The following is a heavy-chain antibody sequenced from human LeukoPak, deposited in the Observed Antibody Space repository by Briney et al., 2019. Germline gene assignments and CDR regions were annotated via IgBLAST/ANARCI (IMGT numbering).Heavy chain of an antibody. CDR3: ARGGYSYGLGYYHGMDV. J-gene: IGHJ6*02. V-gene: IGHV1-2*02. CDR2: INPNSGTT. Sequence: ASVQVSCKASGYTFTAYYMHWVRQAPGQGLEWMAWINPNSGTTNYAQQFRGRVTMTRDTSISTAYMEVSRLRSDDTAVYYCARGGYSYGLGYYHGMDVWGQGTTVTVSS. D-gene: IGHD5-18*01. CDR1: GYTFTAYY.